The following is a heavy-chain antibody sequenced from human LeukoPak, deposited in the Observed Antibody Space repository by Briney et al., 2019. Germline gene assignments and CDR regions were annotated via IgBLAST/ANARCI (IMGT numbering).Heavy chain of an antibody. V-gene: IGHV5-51*01. D-gene: IGHD2-21*02. J-gene: IGHJ5*02. CDR2: IYPGDSDT. CDR3: ARIEGCGGDCYPRGDNWFDP. CDR1: GCSFTSYW. Sequence: GASLKISFKGSGCSFTSYWIGWVRPMPGKGLEGMGIIYPGDSDTRYSPSFQGQVTISADKSISTAYLQWSSLKASDTAMYYCARIEGCGGDCYPRGDNWFDPWGQGTLVTVSS.